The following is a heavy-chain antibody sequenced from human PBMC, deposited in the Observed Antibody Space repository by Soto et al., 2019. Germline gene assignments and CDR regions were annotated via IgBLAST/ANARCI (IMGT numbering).Heavy chain of an antibody. CDR3: ARYNWNDSAFDI. Sequence: ASVKVSCKASGYTFTSYPMHWVRQAPGQRLEWMGWINAGNGDTKYSQKFQGRVTITRDTSASTAYMELSSLRSEDTAVYYCARYNWNDSAFDIWGQGTMVTVSS. CDR1: GYTFTSYP. CDR2: INAGNGDT. D-gene: IGHD1-1*01. V-gene: IGHV1-3*01. J-gene: IGHJ3*02.